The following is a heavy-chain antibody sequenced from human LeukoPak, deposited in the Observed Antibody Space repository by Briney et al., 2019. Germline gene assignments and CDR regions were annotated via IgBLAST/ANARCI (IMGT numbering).Heavy chain of an antibody. Sequence: PSETLSLTCTVSGGSISSYYWSWIQQSPGKGLEWIGYIYYSGSTNYNPSLRRRVTISVDTSKNQFSLKLSSVTAADTAVYYCARGWASGSYYNYWGQGTLVTVSS. D-gene: IGHD1-26*01. CDR2: IYYSGST. V-gene: IGHV4-59*01. CDR1: GGSISSYY. CDR3: ARGWASGSYYNY. J-gene: IGHJ4*02.